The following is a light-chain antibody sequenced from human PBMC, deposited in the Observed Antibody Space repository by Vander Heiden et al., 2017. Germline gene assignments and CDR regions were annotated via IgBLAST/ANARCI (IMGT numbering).Light chain of an antibody. CDR1: QSISSRD. CDR3: KQYDSSLT. CDR2: GAS. J-gene: IGKJ4*01. Sequence: EIVLTQSPGTLSLSPGERASLSCRTSQSISSRDLAWYQQKPGQAPRLLISGASTRATGVPDRFIGSGSGTDFTLTISRLEPEDFAVYYCKQYDSSLTFGGGTKVEI. V-gene: IGKV3-20*01.